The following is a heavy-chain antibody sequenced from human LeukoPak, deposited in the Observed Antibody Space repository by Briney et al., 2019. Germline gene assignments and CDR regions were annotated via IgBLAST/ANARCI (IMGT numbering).Heavy chain of an antibody. D-gene: IGHD3-22*01. Sequence: SETLSLTCTVSGGSISSSSYYWGWIRQPPGKGLEWIGSIYYSGSTNYNPSLKSRVTISVDTSKNQFSLKLSSVTAADTAVYYCARRGDSSGYQQWYFDLWGRGTLVTVSS. CDR1: GGSISSSSYY. V-gene: IGHV4-39*07. CDR2: IYYSGST. J-gene: IGHJ2*01. CDR3: ARRGDSSGYQQWYFDL.